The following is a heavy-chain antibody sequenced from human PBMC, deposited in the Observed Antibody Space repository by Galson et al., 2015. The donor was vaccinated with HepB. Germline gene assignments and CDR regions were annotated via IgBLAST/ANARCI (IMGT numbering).Heavy chain of an antibody. V-gene: IGHV3-23*01. CDR1: GFIFNNYA. Sequence: SLRLSCAASGFIFNNYAMSWVRQAPGKGLEWVSSISGSGGQTRYGDSVKGRFTIFRDNSKSTLYLQMNSLRVEDTAVYYCAKDGWVSSYGGAEYGWFAPWGQGTLVTVSS. D-gene: IGHD4/OR15-4a*01. CDR2: ISGSGGQT. J-gene: IGHJ5*02. CDR3: AKDGWVSSYGGAEYGWFAP.